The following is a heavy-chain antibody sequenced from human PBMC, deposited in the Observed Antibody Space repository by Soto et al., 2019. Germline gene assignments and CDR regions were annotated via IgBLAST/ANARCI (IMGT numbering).Heavy chain of an antibody. CDR3: ARVGSSGWDGDPYYFDH. CDR2: IIPIFGTA. V-gene: IGHV1-69*01. J-gene: IGHJ4*02. CDR1: GGTFSSYP. D-gene: IGHD6-19*01. Sequence: QVHLVQSGAEVKRPGSSVKVSCKASGGTFSSYPTNWVRQAPGQGLEWVGGIIPIFGTADYAQKFQGRVTITADDSTSTAYMELSSLRSEDTAVYYCARVGSSGWDGDPYYFDHWGQGTLVTVSS.